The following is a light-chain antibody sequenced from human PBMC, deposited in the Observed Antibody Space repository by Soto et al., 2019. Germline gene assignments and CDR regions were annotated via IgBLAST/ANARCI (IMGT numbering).Light chain of an antibody. V-gene: IGKV1-5*01. J-gene: IGKJ1*01. CDR2: DAS. Sequence: DIQMTQSPSTLSASVGDRVTITCRASQSISSWLAWYQQKPGKAPKLLIYDASSLESGVPSRFSGSGSGTEFTLTISSLPPDDFATYYCQQYNSYWTFRQGTHVQCK. CDR1: QSISSW. CDR3: QQYNSYWT.